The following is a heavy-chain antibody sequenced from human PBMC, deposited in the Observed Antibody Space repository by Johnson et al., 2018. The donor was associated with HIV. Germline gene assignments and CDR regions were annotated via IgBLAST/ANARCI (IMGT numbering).Heavy chain of an antibody. CDR3: ARDPNSSNCSGVTCYSAAFDI. CDR2: IWSDGSNK. D-gene: IGHD2-15*01. J-gene: IGHJ3*02. Sequence: QVQLVESGGGVVLPGGSLRLSCAASGLSFSSYGMEWVRQAPGTGLEWVAVIWSDGSNKHYADSVKGRFTISRDNSKNTLYLQMNSLRAEETAVYYCARDPNSSNCSGVTCYSAAFDIWGQGTMVTVSS. CDR1: GLSFSSYG. V-gene: IGHV3-33*01.